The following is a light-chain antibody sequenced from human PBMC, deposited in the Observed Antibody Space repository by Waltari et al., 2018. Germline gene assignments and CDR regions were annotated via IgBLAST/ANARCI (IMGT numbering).Light chain of an antibody. J-gene: IGKJ2*03. CDR3: VQAIAFPYS. V-gene: IGKV2-40*01. CDR1: QSLLHSNGNTY. Sequence: VRTQTPLSLPITPGEPASISCRSSQSLLHSNGNTYLHWYLQKPGQSPQLLIYGGSNRASGVPDRFSGSGSGTDFTLKISKVEAEDVGVYYCVQAIAFPYSFGQGTKVEIK. CDR2: GGS.